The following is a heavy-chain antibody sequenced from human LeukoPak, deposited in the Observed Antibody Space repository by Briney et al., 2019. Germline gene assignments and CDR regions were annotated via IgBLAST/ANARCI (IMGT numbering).Heavy chain of an antibody. J-gene: IGHJ1*01. D-gene: IGHD5/OR15-5a*01. CDR3: ARAVSELAEYSQH. CDR1: GGTFSSHA. Sequence: SVKVSCKASGGTFSSHAISWVRQAPGQGLEWMGRIIPILGLAFYAQEFQGRVTITADRSTGTAYMELSSLRSEDTAVYYCARAVSELAEYSQHWGQGTQLTVSS. V-gene: IGHV1-69*04. CDR2: IIPILGLA.